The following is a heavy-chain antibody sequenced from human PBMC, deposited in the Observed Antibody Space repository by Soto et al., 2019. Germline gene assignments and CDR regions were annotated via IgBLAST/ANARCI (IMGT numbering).Heavy chain of an antibody. CDR1: GGTFSSYA. Sequence: SVKVSCKASGGTFSSYAISWVRQAPGQGLEWMGGIIPIFGTANYAQKFQGRVTITADESTSTAYMELSSLRSEDTAVYYCARDEDIVVVPANYYYYGMDVWGQGTTVTVSS. V-gene: IGHV1-69*01. CDR3: ARDEDIVVVPANYYYYGMDV. D-gene: IGHD2-2*01. CDR2: IIPIFGTA. J-gene: IGHJ6*02.